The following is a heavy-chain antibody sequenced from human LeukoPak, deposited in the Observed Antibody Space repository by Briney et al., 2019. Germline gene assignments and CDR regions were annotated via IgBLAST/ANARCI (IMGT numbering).Heavy chain of an antibody. Sequence: GGSLRLSCAASGFTFSHFWMSWVRQAPGKGLEWVAYIKKTGSETYYVDSVKGRFTITRDNTRNSLFLQMYSLRAEDTAVYYCAKNLKGGPPDYWGQGTLVTVSS. CDR2: IKKTGSET. CDR3: AKNLKGGPPDY. J-gene: IGHJ4*02. D-gene: IGHD1-26*01. V-gene: IGHV3-7*03. CDR1: GFTFSHFW.